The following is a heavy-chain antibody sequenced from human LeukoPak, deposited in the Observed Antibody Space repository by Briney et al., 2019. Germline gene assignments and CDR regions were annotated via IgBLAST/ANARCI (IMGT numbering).Heavy chain of an antibody. CDR1: GFTFSSYT. V-gene: IGHV3-48*01. D-gene: IGHD6-6*01. Sequence: GGSLRLSCAASGFTFSSYTMKWVRQAPGKGLEWVSYISSSSNTIYYADSVKGRFTISRDNAKNSLYLQMNNLRADDMAVYYCARASGSSSGGWVYYYYMDVWGKGTTVTVSS. J-gene: IGHJ6*03. CDR3: ARASGSSSGGWVYYYYMDV. CDR2: ISSSSNTI.